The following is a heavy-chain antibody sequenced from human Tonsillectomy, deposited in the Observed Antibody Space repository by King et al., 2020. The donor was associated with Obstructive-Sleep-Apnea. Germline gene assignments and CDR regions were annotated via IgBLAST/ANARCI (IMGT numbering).Heavy chain of an antibody. V-gene: IGHV3-74*01. J-gene: IGHJ4*02. CDR2: INTDGSNT. CDR3: TRGDILTPLPGDFLDY. CDR1: GFTFSSYW. D-gene: IGHD3-9*01. Sequence: VQLVESGGGLVQPGGSLRLSCAASGFTFSSYWMHWVRQAPGKGLVWVSHINTDGSNTGYADSVKGRFTISRDNAKNTLFLQMDSLRAEGTALYYCTRGDILTPLPGDFLDYWGEGTLVTVSS.